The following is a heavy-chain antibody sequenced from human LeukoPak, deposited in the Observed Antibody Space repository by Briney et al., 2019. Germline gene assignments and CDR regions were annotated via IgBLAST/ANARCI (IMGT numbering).Heavy chain of an antibody. J-gene: IGHJ4*02. V-gene: IGHV4-39*07. CDR1: GGSISNSSYY. CDR3: HGGALGATGFDY. CDR2: IYYSGST. D-gene: IGHD5-12*01. Sequence: SETLSLTCTVSGGSISNSSYYWGWIRQPPGKGLEWIGSIYYSGSTYYNPSLKSRVTISVDTSKNQFSLKLSSVTAADTAVYYCHGGALGATGFDYWGQGTLVTVSS.